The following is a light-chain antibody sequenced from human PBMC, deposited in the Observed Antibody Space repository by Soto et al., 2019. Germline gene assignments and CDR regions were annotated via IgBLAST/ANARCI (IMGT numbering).Light chain of an antibody. CDR2: DAS. J-gene: IGKJ5*01. CDR1: QSVSSY. CDR3: QQRSNWPIT. Sequence: EIVLTQSPATLSSFPGDIATLSCRASQSVSSYLAWYQQKPGQAPRLLIYDASNRATGIPARFSGSGSGTDFTLTISSLEPEDFAVYYCQQRSNWPITFGQGTRLEIK. V-gene: IGKV3-11*01.